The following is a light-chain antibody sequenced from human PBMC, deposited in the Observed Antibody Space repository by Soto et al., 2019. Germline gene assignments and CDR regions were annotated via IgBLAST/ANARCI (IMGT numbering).Light chain of an antibody. CDR3: SSYTTSNTRQIV. Sequence: QSVLTEPACVSGSPGQSITISCTGTSSDVGGYNYVSWYQHHPGKAPKLIIYDVTNRPPGVSNPFSGSKSGNTASLTISGLQPEDEADYYCSSYTTSNTRQIVFGTGTKVTVL. CDR1: SSDVGGYNY. V-gene: IGLV2-14*03. CDR2: DVT. J-gene: IGLJ1*01.